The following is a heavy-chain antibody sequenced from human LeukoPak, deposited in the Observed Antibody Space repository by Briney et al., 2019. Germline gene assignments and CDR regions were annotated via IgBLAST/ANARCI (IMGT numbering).Heavy chain of an antibody. CDR3: ARGGLRNYYYYIDV. V-gene: IGHV1-18*01. Sequence: ASVKLSCSASGYTFTSSDISRGLHHPPRERQEWGWVSAYNGNTNYAQKLQGRVTITTDTSTSTAYMELRSLRSDDTAVYYCARGGLRNYYYYIDVWGKGTTVTISS. CDR2: VSAYNGNT. D-gene: IGHD5-12*01. J-gene: IGHJ6*03. CDR1: GYTFTSSD.